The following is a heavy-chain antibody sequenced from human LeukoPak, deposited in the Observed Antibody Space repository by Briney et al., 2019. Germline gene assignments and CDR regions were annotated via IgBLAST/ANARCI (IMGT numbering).Heavy chain of an antibody. Sequence: SETLSLTCTVSGGSISSYYWSWIRQPPGKGLEWIGYISYTGSTSYNPSLKSRVTISVDSSKNHFSLKLSSATAADAAVYYCASSGYSRGWFDPWGQGTLVTVSS. CDR1: GGSISSYY. D-gene: IGHD6-13*01. J-gene: IGHJ5*02. CDR3: ASSGYSRGWFDP. V-gene: IGHV4-59*01. CDR2: ISYTGST.